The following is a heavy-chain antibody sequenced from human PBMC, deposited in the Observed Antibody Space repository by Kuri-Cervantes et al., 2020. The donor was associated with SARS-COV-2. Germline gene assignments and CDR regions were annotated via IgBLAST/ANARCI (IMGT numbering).Heavy chain of an antibody. D-gene: IGHD6-25*01. V-gene: IGHV3-74*01. CDR2: INPDGSYT. CDR3: AKDFSSVAATEIPIDY. CDR1: GFTFSGHW. J-gene: IGHJ4*02. Sequence: GESLKISCAASGFTFSGHWIHWVRQAPGKGLVWVSRINPDGSYTNNADSVKGRFTISRDNSKNTLFLQMNSLGAEDTALYYCAKDFSSVAATEIPIDYWGQGTLVTVSS.